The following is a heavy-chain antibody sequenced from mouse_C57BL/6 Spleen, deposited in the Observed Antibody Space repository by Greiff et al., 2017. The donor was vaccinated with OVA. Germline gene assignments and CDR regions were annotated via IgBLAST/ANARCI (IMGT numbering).Heavy chain of an antibody. D-gene: IGHD3-2*02. CDR1: GYTFTDYY. CDR2: IYPGSGNT. J-gene: IGHJ2*01. V-gene: IGHV1-76*01. CDR3: ARRSAQALDY. Sequence: VKLQESGAELVRPGASVKLSCKASGYTFTDYYINWVKQRPGQGLEWIARIYPGSGNTYYNEKFKGKATLTAEKSSSTAYMQLSSLTSEDSAVYFCARRSAQALDYWGQGTTLTVSS.